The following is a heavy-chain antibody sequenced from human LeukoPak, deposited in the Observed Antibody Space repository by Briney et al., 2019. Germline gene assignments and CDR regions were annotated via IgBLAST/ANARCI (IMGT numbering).Heavy chain of an antibody. Sequence: SETLSLTCTVSGGSISSYYWGWIRQPPGKGLEWIGSIYYSGSTYYNPSLKSRVTISVDTSKNQFSLKLSSVTAADTAVYYCARTRYYYNSRSYGAPYYFDYWGQGTLVTVSS. D-gene: IGHD3-10*01. CDR2: IYYSGST. V-gene: IGHV4-39*01. CDR1: GGSISSYY. CDR3: ARTRYYYNSRSYGAPYYFDY. J-gene: IGHJ4*02.